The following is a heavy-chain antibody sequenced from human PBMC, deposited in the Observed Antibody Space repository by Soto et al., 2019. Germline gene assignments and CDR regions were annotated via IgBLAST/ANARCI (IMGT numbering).Heavy chain of an antibody. J-gene: IGHJ3*02. CDR3: ARSGAVNSAFDI. D-gene: IGHD4-17*01. CDR1: GYSFTSYW. V-gene: IGHV5-10-1*01. CDR2: IDPSDSYT. Sequence: PGESLKISCKGSGYSFTSYWISWVRQMPGKGPEWMGRIDPSDSYTNYSPSFQGHVTISADKSISTAYLQWSSLKASDTAMYYCARSGAVNSAFDIWGQGTMVTVSS.